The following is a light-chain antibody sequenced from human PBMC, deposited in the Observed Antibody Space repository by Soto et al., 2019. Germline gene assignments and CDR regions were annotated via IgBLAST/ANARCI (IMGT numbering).Light chain of an antibody. CDR1: QSVTNSY. CDR3: QQYGSSPRT. V-gene: IGKV3-20*01. Sequence: EIVLTQSPGTLSLSPGERATLSCRASQSVTNSYLAWYQQKPGQAPSLLIYGASSRATGIPDRFSGSGSGKDFTLTIRRLEPEDFAVYYCQQYGSSPRTFGQGTKVEFK. CDR2: GAS. J-gene: IGKJ1*01.